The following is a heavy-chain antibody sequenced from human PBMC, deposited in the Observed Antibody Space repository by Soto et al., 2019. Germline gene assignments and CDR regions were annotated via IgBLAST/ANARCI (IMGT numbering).Heavy chain of an antibody. CDR1: GFTFSSYS. J-gene: IGHJ6*02. CDR2: ISSSSSTI. Sequence: EVQLVESGGGLVQPGGSLRLSCAASGFTFSSYSMNWVRQAPGKGLEWVSYISSSSSTIYYADSVKGRFTISRDNAKNSLYLQMNSLRDEDTAVYYCARVDENSGYDVAYYYYGMDVWGQGTTVTVSS. V-gene: IGHV3-48*02. D-gene: IGHD5-12*01. CDR3: ARVDENSGYDVAYYYYGMDV.